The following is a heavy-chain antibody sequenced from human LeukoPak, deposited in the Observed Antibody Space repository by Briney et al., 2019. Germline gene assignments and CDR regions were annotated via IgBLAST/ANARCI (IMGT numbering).Heavy chain of an antibody. V-gene: IGHV3-48*04. CDR1: GFTFSSYS. J-gene: IGHJ4*02. D-gene: IGHD3-3*01. CDR3: ARDPVLRCY. Sequence: PGGSLRLSCAASGFTFSSYSMNWVRQAPGKGLEWVSYISSSSSTIYYADSVKGRFTISRDNAKNSLYLQMNSLRAEDTAVYYCARDPVLRCYWGQGTLVTVSS. CDR2: ISSSSSTI.